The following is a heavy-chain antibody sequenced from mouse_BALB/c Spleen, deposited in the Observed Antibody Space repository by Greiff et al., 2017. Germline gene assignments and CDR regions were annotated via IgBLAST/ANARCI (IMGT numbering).Heavy chain of an antibody. CDR1: GYSITSDYA. Sequence: EVMLVESGPGLVKPSQSLSLTCTVTGYSITSDYAWNWIRQFPGNKLEWMGYISYSGSTSYNPSLKSRISITRDTSKNQFFLQLNSVTTEDTATYYCARSYYYGYGGWYFDVWGAGTTVTVSS. CDR2: ISYSGST. CDR3: ARSYYYGYGGWYFDV. D-gene: IGHD1-2*01. V-gene: IGHV3-2*02. J-gene: IGHJ1*01.